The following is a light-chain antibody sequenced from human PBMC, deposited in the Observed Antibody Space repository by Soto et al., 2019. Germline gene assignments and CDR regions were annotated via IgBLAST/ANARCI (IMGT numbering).Light chain of an antibody. Sequence: DIQMTQSPSSLSASVGDRVTFTCRASQDISHYLAWYQQRPGKAPKLLIYYAANLQSGVPSRFSGSGSGTDFTLTISSLQPEDVGTYYCQQYSKDTPGTFGQGTQVDIK. CDR2: YAA. V-gene: IGKV1-27*01. CDR1: QDISHY. CDR3: QQYSKDTPGT. J-gene: IGKJ1*01.